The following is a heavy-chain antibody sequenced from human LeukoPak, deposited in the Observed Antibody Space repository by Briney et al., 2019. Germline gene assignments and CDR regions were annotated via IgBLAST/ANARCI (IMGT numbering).Heavy chain of an antibody. Sequence: SQTLSLTCAVSGDSISSGGYSWSWIRQPPGKGLEWIGYIYHSGSTYYNPSLKSRVTISVDRSKNQFSLKLSSVTAADTAVYYCASGGVGSGWYYFDYWGQGTLVTVSS. CDR1: GDSISSGGYS. V-gene: IGHV4-30-2*01. CDR2: IYHSGST. J-gene: IGHJ4*02. CDR3: ASGGVGSGWYYFDY. D-gene: IGHD6-19*01.